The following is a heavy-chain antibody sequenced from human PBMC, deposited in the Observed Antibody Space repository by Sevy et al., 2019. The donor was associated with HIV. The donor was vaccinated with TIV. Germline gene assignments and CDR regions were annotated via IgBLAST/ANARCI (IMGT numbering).Heavy chain of an antibody. CDR1: GFTFNDDF. V-gene: IGHV3-21*01. J-gene: IGHJ6*02. CDR2: ISSKSTYT. D-gene: IGHD3-10*01. Sequence: GGSLRLSCVGSGFTFNDDFMTWVRQAPGKGLEWVSSISSKSTYTYYSDSVKGRFTISRDNAKNSLFLQMNSLRPEDTAVYYCARDREDYAAGGRDPYYYYLGIDVWGRGTTVTVSS. CDR3: ARDREDYAAGGRDPYYYYLGIDV.